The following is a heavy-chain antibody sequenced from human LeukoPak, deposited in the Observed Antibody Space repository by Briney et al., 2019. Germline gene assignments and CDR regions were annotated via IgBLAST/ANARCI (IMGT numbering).Heavy chain of an antibody. V-gene: IGHV4-59*01. D-gene: IGHD1-26*01. CDR3: ARGYSGSYGRFDY. J-gene: IGHJ4*02. Sequence: SETLSLTCTVSGGSISSYYWSWIRQPPGKGLEWIGYIYYSGSTSYNPSLKSRVTISVDTSKNQFSLKLSSVTAADTAVYYCARGYSGSYGRFDYWGQGTLVTVSS. CDR2: IYYSGST. CDR1: GGSISSYY.